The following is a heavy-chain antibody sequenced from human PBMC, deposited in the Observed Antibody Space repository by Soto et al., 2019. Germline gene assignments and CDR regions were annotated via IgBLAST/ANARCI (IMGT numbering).Heavy chain of an antibody. V-gene: IGHV3-30*18. Sequence: TGGSLRLSWAASGFTFSSYGMHWVRQATGKGLEWVAVISYDGSNKYYADSVKGRFTISRDNSKNTLYLQMNSLRAEDTAVYYCAKEGLGHKRNVLRYFDWLSPSGQGTLVTVSS. CDR1: GFTFSSYG. D-gene: IGHD3-9*01. CDR2: ISYDGSNK. J-gene: IGHJ5*02. CDR3: AKEGLGHKRNVLRYFDWLSP.